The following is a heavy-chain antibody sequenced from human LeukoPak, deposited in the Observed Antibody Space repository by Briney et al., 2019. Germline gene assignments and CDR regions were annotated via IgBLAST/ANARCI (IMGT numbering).Heavy chain of an antibody. D-gene: IGHD2-21*02. V-gene: IGHV4-38-2*02. CDR2: IHYSGET. CDR3: ASDAPGLLGY. CDR1: GFSISRGFY. Sequence: SETLSLTCSVSGFSISRGFYWGWIRQPPGKGLEWIGNIHYSGETYFNPSLKSRLTMSVDTSKNKFSLNLSSVTAADTAIYYCASDAPGLLGYWGQGTLVTVSS. J-gene: IGHJ4*02.